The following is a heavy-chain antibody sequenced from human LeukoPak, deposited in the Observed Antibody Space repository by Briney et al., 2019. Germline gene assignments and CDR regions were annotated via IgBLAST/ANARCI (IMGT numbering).Heavy chain of an antibody. CDR3: ARNGIYQLHWVWFDP. Sequence: GGSLRLSCAASGFTFRSYWVHWVRQAPGKGLEWVSVISYDGSNKYYADSVRGRFTISRDNSKNTLYLQMNSLRAEDTAVYYCARNGIYQLHWVWFDPWGQGTLVTVSS. D-gene: IGHD2-2*01. J-gene: IGHJ5*02. CDR1: GFTFRSYW. V-gene: IGHV3-30-3*01. CDR2: ISYDGSNK.